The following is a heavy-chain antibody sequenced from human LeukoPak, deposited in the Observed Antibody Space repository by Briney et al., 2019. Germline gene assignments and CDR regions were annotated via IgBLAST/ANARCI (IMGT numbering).Heavy chain of an antibody. Sequence: HGESLKISCKGSGYSFTSYWIGWVRQMPGKGLEWMGIIYPGDSDTRYSPSFQGQVTISADKSISTAYLQWSSLKASDTAMYYCARPFNRRTTYYYDSGGSAFDIWGQGTMVTVSS. V-gene: IGHV5-51*01. CDR1: GYSFTSYW. D-gene: IGHD3-22*01. CDR3: ARPFNRRTTYYYDSGGSAFDI. CDR2: IYPGDSDT. J-gene: IGHJ3*02.